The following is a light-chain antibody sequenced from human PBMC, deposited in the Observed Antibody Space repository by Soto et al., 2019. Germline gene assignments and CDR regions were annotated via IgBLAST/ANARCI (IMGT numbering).Light chain of an antibody. CDR3: LQDSNYPWT. CDR1: QDIRND. CDR2: TAS. Sequence: AIQMTQSPSSLYVSVGDRVTFTCRASQDIRNDLAWYRQKPGKTPQLLIYTASRLHSGVPSRFSGSGSGTDFTLTINNLQPEDFATYYCLQDSNYPWTFGQGTKVEIK. V-gene: IGKV1-6*01. J-gene: IGKJ1*01.